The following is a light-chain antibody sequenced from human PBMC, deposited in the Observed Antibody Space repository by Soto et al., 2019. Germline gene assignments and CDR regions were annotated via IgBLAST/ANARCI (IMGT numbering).Light chain of an antibody. V-gene: IGKV1-12*01. CDR2: AAS. Sequence: DIQMTQSPSSVSASVGDRVIITCRASERISPWLDWYQQKPGIAPKLLIYAASILQPGVPSRFSGSGSGTDFTLTITNLQPEDFATYFCLQVNRFPRTFGQGTKVEIK. J-gene: IGKJ1*01. CDR3: LQVNRFPRT. CDR1: ERISPW.